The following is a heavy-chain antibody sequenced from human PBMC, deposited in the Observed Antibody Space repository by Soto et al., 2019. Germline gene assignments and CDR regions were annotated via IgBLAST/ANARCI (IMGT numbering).Heavy chain of an antibody. CDR3: ARITVTTHYYYYYMDV. V-gene: IGHV4-34*01. J-gene: IGHJ6*03. Sequence: PSETLSLTCAVYGGSFGGYYWSWVRQPPGKGLEWIGEINHSGSTNYNPSLKSRVTISVDTSKNQFSLKLSSVTAADTAVYYCARITVTTHYYYYYMDVWGKGTTVTVSS. CDR2: INHSGST. D-gene: IGHD4-17*01. CDR1: GGSFGGYY.